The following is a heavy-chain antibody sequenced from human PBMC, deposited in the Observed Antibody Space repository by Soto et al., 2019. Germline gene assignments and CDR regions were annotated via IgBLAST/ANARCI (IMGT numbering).Heavy chain of an antibody. D-gene: IGHD1-20*01. CDR2: TGISGRTT. CDR3: ATVHNTSRSFDY. Sequence: EVQLLDSGGGLVQPWESLRLSCAASGFTITSSAMSWVRQAPGQGLEWVSTTGISGRTTYYADSVKGRFTVSRDDSKNTLDLQMRSLRAEDTAVYYCATVHNTSRSFDYWGQGTPVTVSS. V-gene: IGHV3-23*01. CDR1: GFTITSSA. J-gene: IGHJ4*02.